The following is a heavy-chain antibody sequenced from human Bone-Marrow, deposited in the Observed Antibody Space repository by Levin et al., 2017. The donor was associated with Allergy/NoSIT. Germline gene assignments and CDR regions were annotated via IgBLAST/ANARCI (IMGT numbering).Heavy chain of an antibody. CDR1: GGSVSSNNFY. CDR3: VSLVLNQGWTYSSLSSEY. J-gene: IGHJ4*02. V-gene: IGHV4-39*02. CDR2: MYYSGGT. D-gene: IGHD6-13*01. Sequence: SETLSLTCTVSGGSVSSNNFYWAWIRQPPGKGLEWIGSMYYSGGTYYNPSLKSRVTVSLDTSTNHFSLILSAVTAADTAVYYCVSLVLNQGWTYSSLSSEYWGQGTLVAVSS.